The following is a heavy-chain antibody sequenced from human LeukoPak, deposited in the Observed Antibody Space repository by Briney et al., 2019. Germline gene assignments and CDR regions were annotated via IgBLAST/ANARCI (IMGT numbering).Heavy chain of an antibody. D-gene: IGHD6-13*01. CDR2: IYTSGST. V-gene: IGHV4-61*02. CDR1: GGSISSGSYY. J-gene: IGHJ4*02. Sequence: SETLSLTCTVSGGSISSGSYYWSWIRQPAGKGLEWIGRIYTSGSTSYNPSLKSRVTMSVDTSNNQFSLKVSSVTAADTAVYYCARGGNSWYADYWGQGTLVTVSS. CDR3: ARGGNSWYADY.